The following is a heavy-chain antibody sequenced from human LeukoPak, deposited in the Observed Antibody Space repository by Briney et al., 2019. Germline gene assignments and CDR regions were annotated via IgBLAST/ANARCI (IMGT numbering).Heavy chain of an antibody. V-gene: IGHV3-7*01. D-gene: IGHD6-6*01. J-gene: IGHJ4*02. CDR3: ARDRAARHFDY. CDR1: GFTFRSYW. CDR2: IKQDGSEK. Sequence: GGSLRLSCAASGFTFRSYWMSWVRQAPGKGLEWVANIKQDGSEKYYVDSVKGRFTISRDNAKNSLYLQMNSLRAEDTAVYYCARDRAARHFDYWGQGTLVTVSS.